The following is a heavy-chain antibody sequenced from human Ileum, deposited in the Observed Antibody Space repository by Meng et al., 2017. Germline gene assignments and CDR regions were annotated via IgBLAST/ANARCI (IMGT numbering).Heavy chain of an antibody. CDR1: GDSINRGDHY. V-gene: IGHV4-30-4*01. J-gene: IGHJ1*01. Sequence: QVQLQESGPGLVKPSQTLSLTSAVSGDSINRGDHYWTWIRQPPGKVPAWLVSLSSPSLPSSPPSLPPLLPLSADTSPSPFSLKLNSVTATDTAVYFCAPAPSFPSSSSFPSWGQGSLVTVSS. CDR3: APAPSFPSSSSFPS. D-gene: IGHD2/OR15-2a*01. CDR2: LSSPSLP.